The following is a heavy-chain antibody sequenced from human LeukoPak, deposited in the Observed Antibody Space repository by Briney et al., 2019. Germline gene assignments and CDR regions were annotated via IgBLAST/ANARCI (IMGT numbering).Heavy chain of an antibody. CDR2: IINSGEST. J-gene: IGHJ4*02. V-gene: IGHV3-23*01. CDR1: GFTFSSYA. D-gene: IGHD3-10*01. Sequence: GGSLRLSCAAAGFTFSSYAMNWVRQAPGKGLEWVSTIINSGESTYYADSVRGRFTISRDTSKNTLFLQMKSLRAEDTAVYDCAKGAMVRGVLDYWGQGTLVTVSS. CDR3: AKGAMVRGVLDY.